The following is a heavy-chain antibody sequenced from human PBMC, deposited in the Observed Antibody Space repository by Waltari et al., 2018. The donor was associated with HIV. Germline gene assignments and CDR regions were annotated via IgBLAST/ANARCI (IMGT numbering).Heavy chain of an antibody. CDR1: GGSISSYY. J-gene: IGHJ4*02. CDR2: INTSGST. V-gene: IGHV4-4*07. D-gene: IGHD2-8*02. CDR3: ARDLNGYKWYWDY. Sequence: VQLQASRPVLVKPSETLSLTCTVTGGSISSYYWSWVRQPAGKGLEWMGRINTSGSTNNNPYLRSRVTMSVDTAKNECALKLRSVTAADTAVYDCARDLNGYKWYWDYGGQGTLGTVSS.